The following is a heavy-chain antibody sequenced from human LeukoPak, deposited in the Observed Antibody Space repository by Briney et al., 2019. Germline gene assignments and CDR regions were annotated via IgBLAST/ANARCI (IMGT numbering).Heavy chain of an antibody. D-gene: IGHD2-2*01. CDR1: GFTFSSYA. CDR3: ARGPTPEEIVVVPAATMDV. Sequence: GGSLRLSCAASGFTFSSYAMHWVRQAPGKGLEWVAVISYDGSNKYYADSVKGRFTISRDNSKNTLYLQMNSLRAEDTAVYYCARGPTPEEIVVVPAATMDVWGQGTTVTVSS. J-gene: IGHJ6*02. CDR2: ISYDGSNK. V-gene: IGHV3-30-3*01.